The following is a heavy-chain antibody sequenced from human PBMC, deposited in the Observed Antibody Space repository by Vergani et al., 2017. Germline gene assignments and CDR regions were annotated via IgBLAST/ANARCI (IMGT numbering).Heavy chain of an antibody. D-gene: IGHD6-13*01. CDR1: GYTFSTYG. CDR3: AATHSSSWDAFDI. Sequence: QVQLVQSGAEVKKPGASVKVSCKASGYTFSTYGISWVRQAPGQGLEWMGWISAYNGNTNYPEKFQERVTITRDMSTSTAYMELSSLRSEDTAGYYCAATHSSSWDAFDIWGQGTMVTVSS. J-gene: IGHJ3*02. V-gene: IGHV1-18*01. CDR2: ISAYNGNT.